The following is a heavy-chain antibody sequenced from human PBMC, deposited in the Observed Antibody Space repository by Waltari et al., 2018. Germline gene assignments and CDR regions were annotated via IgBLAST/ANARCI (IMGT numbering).Heavy chain of an antibody. CDR2: MYSGGST. CDR3: ARVWGTGTTGEGDY. D-gene: IGHD1-7*01. J-gene: IGHJ4*02. V-gene: IGHV3-53*02. CDR1: GFTVSSNY. Sequence: EVQLVETGGGLIQPGGSLRLSCAASGFTVSSNYMSWVRQAPGKGLEWVSVMYSGGSTYYADSVKGRFTISRDNSKNTLYLQMNSLRAEDTAVYYCARVWGTGTTGEGDYWGQGTLVTVSS.